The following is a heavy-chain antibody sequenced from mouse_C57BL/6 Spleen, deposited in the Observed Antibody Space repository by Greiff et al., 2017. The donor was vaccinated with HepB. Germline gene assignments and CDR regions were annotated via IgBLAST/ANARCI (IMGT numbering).Heavy chain of an antibody. Sequence: VMLVESGPELVKPGASVKISCKASGYAFSSSWMNWVKQRPGKGLEWIGRIYPGDGDTNYNGKFKGKATLTADKSSSTAYMQLSSLTSEDSAVYFCARLGTTDYAMDYWGQGTSVTVSS. CDR1: GYAFSSSW. V-gene: IGHV1-82*01. D-gene: IGHD1-1*01. CDR3: ARLGTTDYAMDY. J-gene: IGHJ4*01. CDR2: IYPGDGDT.